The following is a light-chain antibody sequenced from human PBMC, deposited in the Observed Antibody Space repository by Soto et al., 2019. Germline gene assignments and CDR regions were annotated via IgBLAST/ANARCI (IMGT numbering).Light chain of an antibody. V-gene: IGKV3-20*01. Sequence: IVLTQSPGTLSLSPGGRATLSCRASQSISSSYLAAYQQKPGQAPRLLIYGASSRATAIPDRFSGSGSGTDFTLTISRLEPEDSAVYYCQQYDDSPGTFGQGTKVEIK. J-gene: IGKJ1*01. CDR1: QSISSSY. CDR3: QQYDDSPGT. CDR2: GAS.